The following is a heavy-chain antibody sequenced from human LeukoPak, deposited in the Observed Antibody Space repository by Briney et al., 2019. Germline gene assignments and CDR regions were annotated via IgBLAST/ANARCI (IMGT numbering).Heavy chain of an antibody. CDR2: INHSGST. J-gene: IGHJ4*02. Sequence: PSETLSLTCAVYGGSFSEYYWKWIRQPPGKGLEWIGEINHSGSTNYNPSLKSRVTISVDTSKNQFSLKLSSVTAADTAVYYCARGTPRKRVVVVAATFYSYFDYWGQGTLVTVSS. CDR3: ARGTPRKRVVVVAATFYSYFDY. D-gene: IGHD2-15*01. CDR1: GGSFSEYY. V-gene: IGHV4-34*01.